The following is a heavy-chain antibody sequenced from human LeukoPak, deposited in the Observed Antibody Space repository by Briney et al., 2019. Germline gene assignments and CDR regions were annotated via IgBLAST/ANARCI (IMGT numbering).Heavy chain of an antibody. J-gene: IGHJ4*02. V-gene: IGHV3-30*03. CDR2: ISYDGRNK. Sequence: GRSLRLSCGASGHTFSRYGLHWDRQPPGKGLEWVALISYDGRNKYYADSMKGRFTISRDNSKNTLYLQMNSLRAEDTAVYYCARLRGYSYGPHDYWGQGTLVTVSS. CDR1: GHTFSRYG. D-gene: IGHD5-18*01. CDR3: ARLRGYSYGPHDY.